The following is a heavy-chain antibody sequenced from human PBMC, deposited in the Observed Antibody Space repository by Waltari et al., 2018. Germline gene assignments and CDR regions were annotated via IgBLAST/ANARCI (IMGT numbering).Heavy chain of an antibody. V-gene: IGHV4-38-2*01. CDR2: LYHSGST. D-gene: IGHD6-19*01. J-gene: IGHJ4*02. Sequence: QVQLQESGPGLVKPSETLSLTCAVPGYSIRSGYYWGWIRQPPGKGLEWIGSLYHSGSTYYNPSLKSRVTISVDTSKNQFSLKLSSVTAADTAVYYCARGGWYDYFDYWGQGTLVTVSS. CDR1: GYSIRSGYY. CDR3: ARGGWYDYFDY.